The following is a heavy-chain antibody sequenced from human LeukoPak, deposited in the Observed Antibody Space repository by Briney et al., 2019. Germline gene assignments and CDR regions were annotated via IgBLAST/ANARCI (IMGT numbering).Heavy chain of an antibody. Sequence: PSETLSLTCTVSGGSVSSYFWTWMRRSPGKGLEWIGYIYYSGSTNYNPSLKSRVTISVDTSKNQFSLKLSSVTSADTAVYYCARDTGNYFDYWGQGTLVTVSS. CDR2: IYYSGST. CDR1: GGSVSSYF. V-gene: IGHV4-59*02. CDR3: ARDTGNYFDY. J-gene: IGHJ4*02. D-gene: IGHD2-8*02.